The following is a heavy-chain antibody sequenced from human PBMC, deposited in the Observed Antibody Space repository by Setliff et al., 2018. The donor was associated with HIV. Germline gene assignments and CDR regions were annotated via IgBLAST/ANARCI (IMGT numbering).Heavy chain of an antibody. V-gene: IGHV4-34*01. D-gene: IGHD3-3*02. Sequence: PSETLSLTCAVYGGSFSGYYWSWIRQPPGKGLEWIGEINHSGSTNYNPSLKSRVTISVDTSKNQFSLKLSSVTAADTAVYYCARGRALGVWGQGTVVTVSS. CDR3: ARGRALGV. CDR2: INHSGST. J-gene: IGHJ3*01. CDR1: GGSFSGYY.